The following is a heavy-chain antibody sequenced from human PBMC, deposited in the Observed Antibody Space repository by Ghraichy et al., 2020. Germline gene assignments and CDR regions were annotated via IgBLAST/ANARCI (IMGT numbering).Heavy chain of an antibody. CDR1: GYTFTGYY. CDR3: ARRFGYCIGGSCYSDYFDS. Sequence: ASVKVSCKASGYTFTGYYIHWVRQAPGHGLEWLGWINPSRGATEYALKFEGRITMTRDTSLSTAYMELRDLKYADAAIYFCARRFGYCIGGSCYSDYFDSWGQGTLVTVS. V-gene: IGHV1-2*02. CDR2: INPSRGAT. J-gene: IGHJ4*02. D-gene: IGHD2-15*01.